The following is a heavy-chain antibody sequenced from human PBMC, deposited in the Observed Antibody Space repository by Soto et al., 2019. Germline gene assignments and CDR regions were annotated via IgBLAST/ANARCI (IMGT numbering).Heavy chain of an antibody. CDR1: GFTFSNVW. V-gene: IGHV3-15*07. D-gene: IGHD6-19*01. J-gene: IGHJ4*02. CDR2: IKSETDGGTI. Sequence: GGSLRLSCAGSGFTFSNVWMNWVRQAPGKGLEWVGRIKSETDGGTIDYAAPVKGRFTISRDDSNNTLYLQMNSLKTEDTATYYCTPLALKCNSDWYPLSDWGQGTRVTVSS. CDR3: TPLALKCNSDWYPLSD.